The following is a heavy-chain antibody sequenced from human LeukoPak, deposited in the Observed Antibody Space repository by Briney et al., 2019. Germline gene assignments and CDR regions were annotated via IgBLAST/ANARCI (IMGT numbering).Heavy chain of an antibody. CDR3: ARGYGSGGSCYFDY. V-gene: IGHV3-48*03. D-gene: IGHD2-15*01. J-gene: IGHJ4*02. Sequence: PGGSLRLSCAASGFTFSNYEMNWVRQAPGKGLEWVSYISSSGSTTYYADSVKGRFTISRDNAKNSLYLQMNSLRAEDTAVYYCARGYGSGGSCYFDYWGQGTLVTVSS. CDR1: GFTFSNYE. CDR2: ISSSGSTT.